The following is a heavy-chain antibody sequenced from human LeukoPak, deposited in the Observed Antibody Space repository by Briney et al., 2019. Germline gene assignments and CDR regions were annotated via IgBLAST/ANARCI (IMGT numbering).Heavy chain of an antibody. Sequence: GGSLRLSCAASGFTFSSYAMHWVRQAPGKGLVWVSRIKSDGSSTSYADSVKGRFTISRDNAKNTLYLQMNSLRAEDTAVYYCARDGMYGSSSYYYYMDVWGKGTTVTVSS. CDR2: IKSDGSST. CDR3: ARDGMYGSSSYYYYMDV. V-gene: IGHV3-74*01. J-gene: IGHJ6*03. D-gene: IGHD6-6*01. CDR1: GFTFSSYA.